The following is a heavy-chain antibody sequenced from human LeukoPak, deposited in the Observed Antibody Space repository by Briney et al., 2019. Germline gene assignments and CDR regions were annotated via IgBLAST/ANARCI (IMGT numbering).Heavy chain of an antibody. D-gene: IGHD1-20*01. J-gene: IGHJ5*02. CDR1: GFTFSSYS. Sequence: PGGSLRLSCAASGFTFSSYSMNWVRQAPGKGLEWVSYISSSSSTIYYADSVKGRFTISRDNAKNSLYLQMNSLRAEDTAVYYCARVGITGTTSWFDPWGQGTLVTVSS. CDR3: ARVGITGTTSWFDP. V-gene: IGHV3-48*01. CDR2: ISSSSSTI.